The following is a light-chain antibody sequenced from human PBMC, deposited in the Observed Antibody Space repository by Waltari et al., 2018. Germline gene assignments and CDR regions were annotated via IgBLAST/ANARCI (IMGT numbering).Light chain of an antibody. CDR3: QQYNNWPPWT. V-gene: IGKV3-15*01. CDR1: QSVRNN. Sequence: EIVMTQSPATLSVSPGERATLSCRASQSVRNNLVWYQHKPGQAPRLLIYGASTRVTGIPARFSGRWSGTEFTLAISSLQSEDFAVYYGQQYNNWPPWTFGQGTKVEIK. J-gene: IGKJ1*01. CDR2: GAS.